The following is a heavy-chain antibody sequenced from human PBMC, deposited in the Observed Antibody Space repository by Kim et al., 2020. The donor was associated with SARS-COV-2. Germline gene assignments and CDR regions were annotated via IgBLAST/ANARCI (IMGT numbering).Heavy chain of an antibody. J-gene: IGHJ4*02. CDR3: ARRQLERGLY. D-gene: IGHD1-1*01. V-gene: IGHV4-39*01. Sequence: SETLSLTCTVSGGSISSSSYYWGWIRQPPGKGLEWIGSIYYSGSTYYNPSLKSRVTISVDTSKNQFSLKLSSVTAADTAVYYCARRQLERGLYWGQGTLVTVSS. CDR2: IYYSGST. CDR1: GGSISSSSYY.